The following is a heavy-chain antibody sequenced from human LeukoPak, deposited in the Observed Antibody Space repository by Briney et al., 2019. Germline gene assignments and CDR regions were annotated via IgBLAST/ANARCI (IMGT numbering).Heavy chain of an antibody. J-gene: IGHJ4*02. V-gene: IGHV1-18*01. CDR1: GYTFTSYG. Sequence: ASVKVSCKASGYTFTSYGISWVRQAPGQGLEWMEWISAYNGNTNYAQKLQGRVTMTTDTSTSTAYMELRSLRSDDTAVYYCARDKEYVVVPAAIRGVYYFDYWGQGTLVAVSS. CDR3: ARDKEYVVVPAAIRGVYYFDY. D-gene: IGHD2-2*02. CDR2: ISAYNGNT.